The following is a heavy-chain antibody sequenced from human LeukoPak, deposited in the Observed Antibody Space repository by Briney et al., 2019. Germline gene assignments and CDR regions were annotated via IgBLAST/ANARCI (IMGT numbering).Heavy chain of an antibody. D-gene: IGHD3-16*01. CDR2: FHNSGTS. Sequence: SETLSLTCTVSDDSISDYYRGWIRQPPGKGLEWIGYFHNSGTSTYNPSLKSRVTISADTSKNQFSLKLNSLATADTAVYYCTRGAGWLIDYWGQGILVTVSS. V-gene: IGHV4-59*01. CDR1: DDSISDYY. CDR3: TRGAGWLIDY. J-gene: IGHJ4*02.